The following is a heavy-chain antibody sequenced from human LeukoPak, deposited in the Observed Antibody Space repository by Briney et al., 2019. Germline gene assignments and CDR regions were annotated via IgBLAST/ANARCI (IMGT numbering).Heavy chain of an antibody. CDR2: INPNSGDT. D-gene: IGHD5-12*01. Sequence: ASVKVSCKASGYTFTGYYLHWVRPAPGHGLEWMGWINPNSGDTNYAQNFQGRVTLTRDTSISTAYMELYRLRSDDTAVYYCARGGYSGYEVNWFDPWGQGTLVTVTT. CDR3: ARGGYSGYEVNWFDP. CDR1: GYTFTGYY. J-gene: IGHJ5*02. V-gene: IGHV1-2*02.